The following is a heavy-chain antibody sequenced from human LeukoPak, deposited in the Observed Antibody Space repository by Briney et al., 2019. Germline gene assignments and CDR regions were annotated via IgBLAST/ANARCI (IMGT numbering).Heavy chain of an antibody. Sequence: ASVKVSCKASGYTFTSYGISWVRQVPGQGLEWMGWISAYNGNTNYAQKLQGRVTMTTDTSTSTAYMELRSLRSDDTAVYYCARCSYDFWSGYRYAFDIWGQGTMVTVSS. CDR1: GYTFTSYG. D-gene: IGHD3-3*01. CDR2: ISAYNGNT. J-gene: IGHJ3*02. V-gene: IGHV1-18*01. CDR3: ARCSYDFWSGYRYAFDI.